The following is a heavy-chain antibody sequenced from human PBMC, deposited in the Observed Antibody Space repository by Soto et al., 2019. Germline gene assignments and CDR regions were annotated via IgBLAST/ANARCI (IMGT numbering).Heavy chain of an antibody. V-gene: IGHV3-23*01. CDR1: GFTFSSHA. CDR2: ISGSGGST. Sequence: GGSLSLSCAASGFTFSSHAMSWVRQAPGKGLEWVSAISGSGGSTYYADSVKGRFTISRDNSKNTLYLQMNSLRAEDTAVYYCAKRLVPAAPDYYYMDVWGKGTTVTVSS. CDR3: AKRLVPAAPDYYYMDV. D-gene: IGHD2-2*01. J-gene: IGHJ6*03.